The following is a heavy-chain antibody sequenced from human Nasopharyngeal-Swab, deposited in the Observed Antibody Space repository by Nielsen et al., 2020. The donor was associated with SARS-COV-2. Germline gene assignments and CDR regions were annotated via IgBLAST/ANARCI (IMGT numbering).Heavy chain of an antibody. V-gene: IGHV3-53*01. J-gene: IGHJ3*01. CDR3: ASPVFGVVSDAFDL. CDR2: VYSGGST. D-gene: IGHD3-3*01. CDR1: GIFVSGNY. Sequence: GESQKISCAASGIFVSGNYMNWVRQAPGMGLEWVSVVYSGGSTFYADSVKGRFTISRDNSKNTLYLQMNNLRPEDTAMYYCASPVFGVVSDAFDLWGQGTMVTVSS.